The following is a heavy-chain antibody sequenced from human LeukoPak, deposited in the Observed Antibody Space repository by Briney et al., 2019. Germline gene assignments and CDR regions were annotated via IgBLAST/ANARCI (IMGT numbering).Heavy chain of an antibody. V-gene: IGHV4-61*02. J-gene: IGHJ4*02. D-gene: IGHD3-22*01. CDR2: IYTSGST. CDR1: GGSISSGSYY. CDR3: ARGGNYYDSSGYCYFDY. Sequence: SQTLSLTCTVSGGSISSGSYYWSWIRQPAGKGLEWIGRIYTSGSTNYNPSLKSRVTISVDTSKNQFSLKLSSVTAADTAVYYCARGGNYYDSSGYCYFDYWGQGTLVTVSS.